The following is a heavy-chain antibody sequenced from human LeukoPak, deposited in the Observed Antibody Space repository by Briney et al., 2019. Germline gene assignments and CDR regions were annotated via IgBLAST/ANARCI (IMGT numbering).Heavy chain of an antibody. Sequence: SETLSLTCTVSGGSISSYHWNWIRQPPGKGLEWIGYMYYSGSTNYNPSLKSRVTISVDTSKNQFSLKLSSVTAADTAVYYCARRKTRGGPIDSWGQGTLVTVSS. V-gene: IGHV4-59*01. CDR3: ARRKTRGGPIDS. CDR2: MYYSGST. D-gene: IGHD3-16*01. CDR1: GGSISSYH. J-gene: IGHJ5*01.